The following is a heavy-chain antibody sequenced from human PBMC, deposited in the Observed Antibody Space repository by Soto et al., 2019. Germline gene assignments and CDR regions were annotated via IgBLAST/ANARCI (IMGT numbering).Heavy chain of an antibody. CDR2: ISYDGNNK. J-gene: IGHJ6*02. Sequence: GGSLRLSCAASGFTFSSFGMHWVRQAPGKGLEWVALISYDGNNKYSADSVKGRFTISRDNSKNTLYLQMNSLRAEDTAEYYCSKQQVGATDYYYYGMDVWGQGTTVTVSS. CDR3: SKQQVGATDYYYYGMDV. D-gene: IGHD1-26*01. CDR1: GFTFSSFG. V-gene: IGHV3-30*18.